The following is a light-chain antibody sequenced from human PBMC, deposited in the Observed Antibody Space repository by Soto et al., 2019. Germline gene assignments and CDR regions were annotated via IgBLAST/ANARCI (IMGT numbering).Light chain of an antibody. Sequence: NFMLTQPHSVSESPGKTVTISCTRSSGSIASNYVQWYQQRPGSSPTTVIYEDNQRPSGVPDRFSGSIDSSSNSASLTISGLKTEDEADYYWQSYDSSNAWVFGGGTKVTVL. J-gene: IGLJ3*02. CDR1: SGSIASNY. V-gene: IGLV6-57*01. CDR3: QSYDSSNAWV. CDR2: EDN.